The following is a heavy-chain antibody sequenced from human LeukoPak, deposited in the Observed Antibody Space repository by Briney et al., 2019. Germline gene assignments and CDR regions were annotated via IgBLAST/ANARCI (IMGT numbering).Heavy chain of an antibody. CDR2: VSGSGGST. CDR3: ANAGERAAWSKTGDY. J-gene: IGHJ4*02. Sequence: GGSLRLSCAASGFTFSSYAMSWVRQAPGKGLEWISAVSGSGGSTYYADSVKGRFTISRDNSKNTLYLQLNSLRAEDTAVYYCANAGERAAWSKTGDYWGQGTLVTVSS. CDR1: GFTFSSYA. V-gene: IGHV3-23*01. D-gene: IGHD3-10*01.